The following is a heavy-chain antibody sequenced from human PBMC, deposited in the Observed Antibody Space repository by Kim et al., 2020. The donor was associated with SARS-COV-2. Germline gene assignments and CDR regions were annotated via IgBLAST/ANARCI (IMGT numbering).Heavy chain of an antibody. V-gene: IGHV4-59*08. CDR3: ARHTPITMIVGVACDI. Sequence: HKSRVTISVDTSKNQFSLKLSSVTAADTAVYYCARHTPITMIVGVACDIWGQGTMVTVSS. D-gene: IGHD3-22*01. J-gene: IGHJ3*02.